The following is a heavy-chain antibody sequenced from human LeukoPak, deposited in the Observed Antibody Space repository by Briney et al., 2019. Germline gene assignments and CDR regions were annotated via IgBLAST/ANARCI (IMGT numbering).Heavy chain of an antibody. CDR3: AKAPQMTTVTTRFDY. D-gene: IGHD4-17*01. CDR2: ISGSGGST. V-gene: IGHV3-23*01. J-gene: IGHJ4*02. CDR1: GFTFSSYV. Sequence: GGSLRLSCAASGFTFSSYVMSWVRQAPGKGVEWVSGISGSGGSTYYADSAKGRFTISRDNSKNTLYLQMNSLRAEDTAVYYCAKAPQMTTVTTRFDYWGQGTLVTVSS.